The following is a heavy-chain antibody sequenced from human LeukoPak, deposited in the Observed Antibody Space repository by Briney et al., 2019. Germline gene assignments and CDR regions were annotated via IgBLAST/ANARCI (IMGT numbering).Heavy chain of an antibody. J-gene: IGHJ6*03. CDR2: INPSGGST. CDR3: ARATTVTRHYYMDV. D-gene: IGHD4-17*01. Sequence: ASVKVSCKASGYTFTSYPMNWVRQAPGQGLEWMGIINPSGGSTSYAQKFQGRVTMTRDMSTSTVYMELSSLRSEDTAVYYCARATTVTRHYYMDVWGKGTTVTVSS. CDR1: GYTFTSYP. V-gene: IGHV1-46*01.